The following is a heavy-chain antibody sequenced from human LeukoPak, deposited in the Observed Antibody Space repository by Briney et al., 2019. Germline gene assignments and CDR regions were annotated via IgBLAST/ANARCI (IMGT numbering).Heavy chain of an antibody. CDR3: ARSSGGSRRSVAFDI. CDR2: ISSSTSSM. D-gene: IGHD2-15*01. Sequence: GGSLRLSCAASGFTFSNYHMNWVRQAPGKGLEWVSYISSSTSSMYYADSVKGRFTISRDDAKSSLYLQMNSLRAEDTAVYYCARSSGGSRRSVAFDIWGQGTMVTVSS. J-gene: IGHJ3*02. V-gene: IGHV3-48*04. CDR1: GFTFSNYH.